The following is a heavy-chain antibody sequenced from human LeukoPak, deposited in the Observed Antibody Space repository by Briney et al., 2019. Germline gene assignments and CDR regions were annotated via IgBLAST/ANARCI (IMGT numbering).Heavy chain of an antibody. CDR3: ASPASSGWYVEFDY. CDR2: ISYDGSNK. D-gene: IGHD6-19*01. J-gene: IGHJ4*02. CDR1: GFTFSSYA. V-gene: IGHV3-30-3*01. Sequence: GGSLRLSCAASGFTFSSYAMHWVRQAPGKALEWVAVISYDGSNKYYADSVKGRFTISRDNSKNTLYLQMNSLRAEDTAVYYCASPASSGWYVEFDYWGQGTLVTVSS.